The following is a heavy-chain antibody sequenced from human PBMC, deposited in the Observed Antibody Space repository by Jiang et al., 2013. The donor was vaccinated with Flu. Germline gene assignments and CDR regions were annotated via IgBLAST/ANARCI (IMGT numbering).Heavy chain of an antibody. J-gene: IGHJ4*02. CDR2: ISGSGDKT. CDR1: GFTFSRNA. Sequence: VQLLESGGGLVQPGGSLRLSCAASGFTFSRNAFSWVRQAPGKGLEWVSAISGSGDKTFYADSVQGRFIISRDNSKSTLYLQIDNLGXEDTAVYYCGRDALLSTSYNLGYWGQGTL. CDR3: GRDALLSTSYNLGY. D-gene: IGHD3-10*01. V-gene: IGHV3-23*01.